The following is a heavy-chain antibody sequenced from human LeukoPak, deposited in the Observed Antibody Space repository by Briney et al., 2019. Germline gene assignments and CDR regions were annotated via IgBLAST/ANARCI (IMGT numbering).Heavy chain of an antibody. CDR2: IASDGST. V-gene: IGHV3-74*01. CDR3: IGSGGWPGY. D-gene: IGHD1-26*01. Sequence: GDSLRLSCAASGFTFSSYWMHWVRQAPGKGLVWVSRIASDGSTVYADSVKGRFTISRDNAKDTVYLQMNSLRVEDTAVYYCIGSGGWPGYWGQGTLVTVSS. J-gene: IGHJ4*02. CDR1: GFTFSSYW.